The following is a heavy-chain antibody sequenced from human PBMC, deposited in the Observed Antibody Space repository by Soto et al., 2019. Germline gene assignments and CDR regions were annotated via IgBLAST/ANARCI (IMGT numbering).Heavy chain of an antibody. D-gene: IGHD3-9*01. Sequence: QVQLVQSGAEVKKPGASVKVSCKASGYTFTSYGISWVRQAPGQGLEWIGWISAYNGNTNYAQKLQGRVTMTTDTSTSTAYMELRSLSADDTAVYYGARYGIRYFDWPSYYYYYGMDVWGQGTTVTVSS. J-gene: IGHJ6*02. CDR2: ISAYNGNT. CDR1: GYTFTSYG. V-gene: IGHV1-18*01. CDR3: ARYGIRYFDWPSYYYYYGMDV.